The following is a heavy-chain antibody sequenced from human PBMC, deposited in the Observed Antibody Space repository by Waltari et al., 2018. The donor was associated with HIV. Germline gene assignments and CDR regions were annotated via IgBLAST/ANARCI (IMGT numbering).Heavy chain of an antibody. V-gene: IGHV3-48*04. CDR3: ARDDYGMDV. J-gene: IGHJ6*02. CDR2: ISSSSSTV. CDR1: VFIFSSDS. Sequence: EVQLVEDGGGLVQPGGSLRVSCAAAVFIFSSDSMTWVRQATGKGLEWVSYISSSSSTVYYAYSVKGRFTISRDNAKNSLYLQMNSLRAEDTAVYYCARDDYGMDVWGQGTTVTVSS.